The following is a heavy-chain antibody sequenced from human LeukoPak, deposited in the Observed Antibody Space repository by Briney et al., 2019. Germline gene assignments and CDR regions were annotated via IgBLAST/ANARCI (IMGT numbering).Heavy chain of an antibody. V-gene: IGHV4-38-2*02. Sequence: PSETLSLTCTVSGYSISSGYYWGWIRQPPGKGLEWIGSIYHSGSTYYNPSLKSRVTISVDTSKNQFSLKLSSVTAADTAVYYCARGGIVGATTAYYFDYWGQGTLVTVSS. CDR1: GYSISSGYY. CDR2: IYHSGST. D-gene: IGHD1-26*01. J-gene: IGHJ4*02. CDR3: ARGGIVGATTAYYFDY.